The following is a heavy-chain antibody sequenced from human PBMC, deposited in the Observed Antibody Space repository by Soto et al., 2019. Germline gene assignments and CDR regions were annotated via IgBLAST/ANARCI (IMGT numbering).Heavy chain of an antibody. CDR3: ANSRIAVAGTHY. D-gene: IGHD6-19*01. V-gene: IGHV3-23*01. Sequence: EVQLLESGGGLVQPGGSLRLSCAASGFTFSSYAMSWVRQAPGKGLEWVSAIRGSGGSTYYADSVKGRFTISRDNSKNTLYLQMNSLRAEDTVVYYCANSRIAVAGTHYWGQGTLVTVSS. CDR1: GFTFSSYA. CDR2: IRGSGGST. J-gene: IGHJ4*02.